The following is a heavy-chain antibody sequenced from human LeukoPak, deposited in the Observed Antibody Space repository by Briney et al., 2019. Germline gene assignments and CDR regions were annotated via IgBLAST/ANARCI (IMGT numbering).Heavy chain of an antibody. D-gene: IGHD3-10*01. CDR2: ISGSGGST. CDR3: ATYGSGSYYNNWFDP. Sequence: PGGSLRLSCAASGFTFSSYAMSWVRQAPGKGLEWVSAISGSGGSTYYADSVKGRFTISRDNSKNTLYLQMNSLRAEDTAVYSCATYGSGSYYNNWFDPWGQGTLVTVSS. V-gene: IGHV3-23*01. J-gene: IGHJ5*02. CDR1: GFTFSSYA.